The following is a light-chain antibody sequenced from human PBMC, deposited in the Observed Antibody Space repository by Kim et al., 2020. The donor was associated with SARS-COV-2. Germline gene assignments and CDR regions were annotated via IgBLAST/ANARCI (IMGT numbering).Light chain of an antibody. J-gene: IGKJ1*01. Sequence: ASTGDRVTITCRASQGLNSDVVWYQQRQGKAPKLLIYGAYTLQSGVPSRFSGSGAGTDFTLTIGGLQSEDFANYNSQKYYSFPLTFGQGTKVDIK. CDR2: GAY. CDR3: QKYYSFPLT. V-gene: IGKV1-8*01. CDR1: QGLNSD.